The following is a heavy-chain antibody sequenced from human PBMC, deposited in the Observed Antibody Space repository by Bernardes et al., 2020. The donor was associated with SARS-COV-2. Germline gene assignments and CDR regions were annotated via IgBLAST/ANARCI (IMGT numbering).Heavy chain of an antibody. J-gene: IGHJ4*02. CDR2: LSTGGSTK. Sequence: GGSLSLSCAASGFTFSSSVMNWVRQAPGKGLEWVSYLSTGGSTKYYADSVKGRFTISSDNAKNSLYLQMNSLGAEDTAVYYCAREYTYGFDSWGQGTLVTVSS. CDR3: AREYTYGFDS. D-gene: IGHD5-18*01. CDR1: GFTFSSSV. V-gene: IGHV3-48*03.